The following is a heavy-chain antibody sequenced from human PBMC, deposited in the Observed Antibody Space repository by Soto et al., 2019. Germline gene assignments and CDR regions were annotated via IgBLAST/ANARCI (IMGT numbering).Heavy chain of an antibody. D-gene: IGHD3-9*01. CDR2: INTGRGNT. V-gene: IGHV1-3*04. J-gene: IGHJ4*02. CDR3: SRDASSSGYYSEY. CDR1: GYTFTRYT. Sequence: QVPLVQSGAEVKKPGASVKISCKTSGYTFTRYTIHWVRQAPGQRLEWMGWINTGRGNTKYSEKLQGRVTITADTSASTAYMELSSLTSADTALYYCSRDASSSGYYSEYWGQGTLVTVSS.